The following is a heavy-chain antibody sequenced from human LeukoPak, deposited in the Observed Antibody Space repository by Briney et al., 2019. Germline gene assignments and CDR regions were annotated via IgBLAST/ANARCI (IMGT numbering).Heavy chain of an antibody. CDR2: ITSSSSYI. D-gene: IGHD2/OR15-2a*01. CDR1: RFTFPSYS. Sequence: GGSLRLSCAASRFTFPSYSMNWVRQAPGKGLEWVSSITSSSSYISYADSVKGRFTISRDNAKKSLHLQMNSLRAEDTAVYYWASSTLSGIGVFDIWGQGTMVTVSS. J-gene: IGHJ3*02. V-gene: IGHV3-21*01. CDR3: ASSTLSGIGVFDI.